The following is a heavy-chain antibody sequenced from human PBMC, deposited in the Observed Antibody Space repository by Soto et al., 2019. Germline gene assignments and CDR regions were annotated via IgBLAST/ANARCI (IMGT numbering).Heavy chain of an antibody. V-gene: IGHV4-34*01. CDR1: CGSFSGYY. CDR3: ATDSIAARRRWFDP. CDR2: INHSGST. D-gene: IGHD6-6*01. Sequence: SETLSLTCAVYCGSFSGYYWSWIRQPPGKGLEWIGEINHSGSTNYNPSLKSRVTISVDTSKNQFSLKLSSVTAADTAVYYCATDSIAARRRWFDPWGQGTLVTVSS. J-gene: IGHJ5*02.